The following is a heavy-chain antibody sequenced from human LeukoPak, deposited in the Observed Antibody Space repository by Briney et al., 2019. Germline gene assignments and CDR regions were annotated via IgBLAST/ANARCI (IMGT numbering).Heavy chain of an antibody. CDR2: ISGSGGST. Sequence: GGSLRLSCAASGFTFSSYDMSWVRQAPGKGLEWVSAISGSGGSTYYADSVKGRFTISRDNSKNTLYLQMNSLRAEDTAVYYCARDPEYYDILTGYYTFDYWGQGTLVTVSS. V-gene: IGHV3-23*01. CDR3: ARDPEYYDILTGYYTFDY. D-gene: IGHD3-9*01. J-gene: IGHJ4*02. CDR1: GFTFSSYD.